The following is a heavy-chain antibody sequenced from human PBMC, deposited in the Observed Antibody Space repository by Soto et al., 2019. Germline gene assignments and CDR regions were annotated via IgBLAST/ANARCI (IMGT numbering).Heavy chain of an antibody. D-gene: IGHD2-15*01. CDR3: ARDKGYCSDTSCPDFDY. Sequence: GASVKVSCKASGYTFTSYGISWVRQAPGQGLEWMGWISAYNGNTNYAQKLQGRVTMTTDTSTSTAYMELSSLRSEDTAVYYCARDKGYCSDTSCPDFDYWGQGTLVTVSS. CDR1: GYTFTSYG. J-gene: IGHJ4*02. CDR2: ISAYNGNT. V-gene: IGHV1-18*01.